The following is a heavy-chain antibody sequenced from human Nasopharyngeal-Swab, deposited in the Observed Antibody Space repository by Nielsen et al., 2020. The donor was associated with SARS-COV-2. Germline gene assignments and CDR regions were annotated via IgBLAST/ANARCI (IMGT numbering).Heavy chain of an antibody. V-gene: IGHV3-33*01. CDR3: ARDPGMVRGVIIIRYYYGMDV. J-gene: IGHJ6*02. Sequence: GESLKISCAASGFTFSSYGMHWVRQAPGTGLQWVAVIWYDGSNKYYADSVKGRFTISRDNSKNTLYLQMNSLRAEDTAVYYCARDPGMVRGVIIIRYYYGMDVWGQGTTVTVSS. CDR1: GFTFSSYG. CDR2: IWYDGSNK. D-gene: IGHD3-10*01.